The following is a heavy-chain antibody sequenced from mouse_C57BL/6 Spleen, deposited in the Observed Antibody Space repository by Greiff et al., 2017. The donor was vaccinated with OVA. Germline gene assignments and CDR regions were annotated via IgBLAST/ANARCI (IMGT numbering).Heavy chain of an antibody. CDR1: GYTFTSYW. V-gene: IGHV1-7*01. Sequence: QVQLQQSGAELAKPGASVKLSCKASGYTFTSYWMPWVKQRPGQGLEWIGYINPSSGYTYYTQKFKDKATFTADKSSSTAYMQLSSLTYEDSAVYYCARGGDYFDYWGQGTTLTVSS. J-gene: IGHJ2*01. CDR2: INPSSGYT. CDR3: ARGGDYFDY.